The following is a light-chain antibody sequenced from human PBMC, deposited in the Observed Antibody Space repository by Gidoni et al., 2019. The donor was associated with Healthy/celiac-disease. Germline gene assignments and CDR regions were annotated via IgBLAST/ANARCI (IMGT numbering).Light chain of an antibody. CDR3: QQYNDWPPYT. CDR1: QSVSSN. V-gene: IGKV3-15*01. Sequence: EIVMTQSPATLSVSPGERATLSCRASQSVSSNLAWYQQQPGQAPRLLIYGASTRATGSPARFSGSGSGTEVTLTISSLQSEDFAVYYCQQYNDWPPYTFGQGTKLEIK. CDR2: GAS. J-gene: IGKJ2*01.